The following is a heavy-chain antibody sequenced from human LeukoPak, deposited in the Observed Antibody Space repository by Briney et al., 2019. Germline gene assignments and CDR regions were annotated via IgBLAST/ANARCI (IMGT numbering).Heavy chain of an antibody. Sequence: PSETLSLTCTVSGGSISSSSFYWGWIRQPPGKGLEWIGSIYYSGKNYNNPSLKSRVSISVDTSKNQFSLKLSSVTAADTAVYYCARHPGRLFDYWGQGTLVTVSS. J-gene: IGHJ4*02. V-gene: IGHV4-39*01. CDR3: ARHPGRLFDY. CDR2: IYYSGKN. CDR1: GGSISSSSFY.